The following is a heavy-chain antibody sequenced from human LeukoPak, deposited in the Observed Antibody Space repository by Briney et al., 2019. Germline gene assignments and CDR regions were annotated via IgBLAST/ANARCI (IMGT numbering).Heavy chain of an antibody. V-gene: IGHV3-64*01. CDR3: ARDRSRYYMDV. Sequence: GSLRLSCAASGFTFSSYAMHWVRQAPGKGLEYVSAISSNGGSTYYANSVKGRFTISRDNSKNTLYLQMGSLRAEDMAVYYCARDRSRYYMDVWGKGTTVTVSS. D-gene: IGHD2-15*01. J-gene: IGHJ6*03. CDR1: GFTFSSYA. CDR2: ISSNGGST.